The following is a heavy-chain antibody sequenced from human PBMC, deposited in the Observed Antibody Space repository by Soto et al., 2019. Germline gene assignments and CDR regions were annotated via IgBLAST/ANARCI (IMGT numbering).Heavy chain of an antibody. CDR1: GFTFSSYW. Sequence: GGSLRLSCAASGFTFSSYWMSWVRQAPGKGLEWVANIEQDGSEKYYVDSVKGRFTISRDNAKNSLYLQMNSLRAEDTAVYYCARASPLGLHCSGGSCSSYYYYYYGMDVWGQGTTVTVSS. CDR3: ARASPLGLHCSGGSCSSYYYYYYGMDV. J-gene: IGHJ6*02. V-gene: IGHV3-7*01. CDR2: IEQDGSEK. D-gene: IGHD2-15*01.